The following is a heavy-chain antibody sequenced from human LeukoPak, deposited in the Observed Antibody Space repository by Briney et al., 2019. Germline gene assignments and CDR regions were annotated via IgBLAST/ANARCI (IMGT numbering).Heavy chain of an antibody. CDR3: AKGRVDSSNSLFDY. Sequence: GGSLRLSCAGSGFTFSSYAMSWVRQAPGKGLERVSAISGSGGSTYYADSMKGRFTIFRDNSKNTLYLQMNSLRAEDTAVYYCAKGRVDSSNSLFDYWGQGTLVTVSS. D-gene: IGHD3-22*01. CDR2: ISGSGGST. CDR1: GFTFSSYA. V-gene: IGHV3-23*01. J-gene: IGHJ4*02.